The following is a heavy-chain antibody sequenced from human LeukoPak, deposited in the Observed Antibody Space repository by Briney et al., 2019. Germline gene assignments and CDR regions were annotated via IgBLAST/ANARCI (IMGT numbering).Heavy chain of an antibody. CDR1: GGSFSGYY. CDR3: ARDRDGYNPLDY. Sequence: SETLSLTCAVYGGSFSGYYWSWIRQPPGKGLEWIGEINHSGSTNYNPSLKSRVTISVDTSKNQFSLKLSSVTAADTAVYYCARDRDGYNPLDYWGQGTLVTVSS. D-gene: IGHD5-24*01. CDR2: INHSGST. V-gene: IGHV4-34*01. J-gene: IGHJ4*02.